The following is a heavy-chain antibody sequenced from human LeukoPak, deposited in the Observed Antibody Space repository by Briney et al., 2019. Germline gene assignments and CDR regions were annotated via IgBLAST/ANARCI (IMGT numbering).Heavy chain of an antibody. CDR3: ASSLPYDFWSGYTN. CDR1: GYSITSGDY. J-gene: IGHJ4*02. Sequence: SETLSLTCAVSGYSITSGDYWGWIRQPPGKGLEWIGSLYHSGSTYNNPALKNRLTISVDTSKNQFSLKLSSVTAADTAVYYCASSLPYDFWSGYTNWGQGTLVTVSS. V-gene: IGHV4-38-2*01. D-gene: IGHD3-3*01. CDR2: LYHSGST.